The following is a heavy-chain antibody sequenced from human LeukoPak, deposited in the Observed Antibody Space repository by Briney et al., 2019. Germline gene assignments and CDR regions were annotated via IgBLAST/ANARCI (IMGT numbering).Heavy chain of an antibody. D-gene: IGHD5-12*01. CDR3: ARDGSGSVATIYRYFDL. V-gene: IGHV4-31*03. CDR1: GGSISSGGYY. CDR2: IYCSGST. J-gene: IGHJ2*01. Sequence: SENLSLTCTVSGGSISSGGYYWSWIRQHPGKGLEWIGYIYCSGSTYYNPSLRSRVTISVDTSKNQFSLKLSSVTAADTAVYYCARDGSGSVATIYRYFDLWGRGTLVTVSS.